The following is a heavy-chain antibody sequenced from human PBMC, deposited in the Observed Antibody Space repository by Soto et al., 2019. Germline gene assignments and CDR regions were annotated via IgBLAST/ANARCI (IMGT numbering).Heavy chain of an antibody. J-gene: IGHJ6*02. CDR2: IWYDGSNK. D-gene: IGHD3-3*01. CDR1: GFTFSSYG. Sequence: GGSLRLSCAASGFTFSSYGMHWVRQAPVKGLEWVAVIWYDGSNKYYADSVKGRFTISRDNSKNTLYLQMNSLRAEDTAVYYCARDTNEYDFWSGYYYYYGMDVWGQGTTVTVS. CDR3: ARDTNEYDFWSGYYYYYGMDV. V-gene: IGHV3-33*01.